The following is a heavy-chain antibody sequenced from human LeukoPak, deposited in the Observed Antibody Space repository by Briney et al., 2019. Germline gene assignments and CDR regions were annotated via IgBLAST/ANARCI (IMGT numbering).Heavy chain of an antibody. CDR2: ISSSSSYI. V-gene: IGHV3-21*01. Sequence: PGGSLRLSCAASGFTFSSFSMNWGRQAPGKGLGWVSFISSSSSYIYYADSVKGRFTISRDNAKNSLYLQMNSLRAEDTAVYYCARHRHNIWFGEVLGYFDYWGQGTLATVSS. CDR1: GFTFSSFS. J-gene: IGHJ4*02. D-gene: IGHD3-10*01. CDR3: ARHRHNIWFGEVLGYFDY.